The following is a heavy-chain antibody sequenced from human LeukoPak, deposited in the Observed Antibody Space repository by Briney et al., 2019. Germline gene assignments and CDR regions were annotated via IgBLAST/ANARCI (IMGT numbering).Heavy chain of an antibody. J-gene: IGHJ4*02. CDR3: ARDLASGDYSNSVPPL. Sequence: GGSLRLSCAASGFTFSSYSMNWVRQAPGKGLEWVSSISSSSYIYYADSVKGRFTISRDNAKNSLYLQMNSLRAEDTAVYYCARDLASGDYSNSVPPLWGQGTLVTVSS. V-gene: IGHV3-21*01. CDR2: ISSSSYI. CDR1: GFTFSSYS. D-gene: IGHD4-11*01.